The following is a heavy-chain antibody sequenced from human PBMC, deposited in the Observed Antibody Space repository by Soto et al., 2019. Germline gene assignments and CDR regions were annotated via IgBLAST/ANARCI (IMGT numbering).Heavy chain of an antibody. CDR3: ARDHYYFSGSPGRYYYGMYF. CDR1: GFTVSSNY. D-gene: IGHD3-10*01. CDR2: IYSGGST. V-gene: IGHV3-53*01. Sequence: GGSLRLSCAASGFTVSSNYMSWVRQAPGKGLEWVSVIYSGGSTYYADSVKGRFTISRDNSKNTLYLQMNSLRAEDTAVYYCARDHYYFSGSPGRYYYGMYFWGKGSTVTVSS. J-gene: IGHJ6*04.